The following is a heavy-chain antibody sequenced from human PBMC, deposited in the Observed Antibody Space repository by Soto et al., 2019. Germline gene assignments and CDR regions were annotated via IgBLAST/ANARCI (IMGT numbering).Heavy chain of an antibody. CDR3: ARAQLYDFWSGYFHYYGMDV. D-gene: IGHD3-3*01. Sequence: GASVKVSCKASGYTFTGYYMHWVRQAPGQGLEWMGWINPNSGGTNYAQKFQGWVTMTRDTSISTAYMELSRLRSDDTAVYYCARAQLYDFWSGYFHYYGMDVWGQGTTVTVSS. J-gene: IGHJ6*02. CDR1: GYTFTGYY. V-gene: IGHV1-2*04. CDR2: INPNSGGT.